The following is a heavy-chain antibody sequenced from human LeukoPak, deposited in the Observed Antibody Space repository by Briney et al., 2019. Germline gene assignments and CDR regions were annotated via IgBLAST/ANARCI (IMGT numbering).Heavy chain of an antibody. D-gene: IGHD1-14*01. Sequence: GASVKVSCKASGYAFTGYYTHWVRQAPGQGLEWMGWINPNSGGTNYAQKFQGRVTMTRDTSISTAYMELSRLRSEDTAVYYCARDPYLPYREDYYYYGMDVWGQGTTVTVSS. CDR3: ARDPYLPYREDYYYYGMDV. CDR1: GYAFTGYY. J-gene: IGHJ6*02. V-gene: IGHV1-2*02. CDR2: INPNSGGT.